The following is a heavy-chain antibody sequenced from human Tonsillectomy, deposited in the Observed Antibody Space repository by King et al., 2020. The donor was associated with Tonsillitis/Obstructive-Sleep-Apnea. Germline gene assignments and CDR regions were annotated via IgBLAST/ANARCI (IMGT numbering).Heavy chain of an antibody. V-gene: IGHV4-59*01. CDR3: AGEALDAFDI. Sequence: QLQESGPGLVKPSETLSLTCSVSGGSISSYYWSWIRQPPGKGLEWIGYIYYSGSTKYNPSLQSRVTISVDTSKNQFSLKLNSVTAADTAVYYCAGEALDAFDIWGQGTMVTVSS. CDR1: GGSISSYY. CDR2: IYYSGST. J-gene: IGHJ3*02.